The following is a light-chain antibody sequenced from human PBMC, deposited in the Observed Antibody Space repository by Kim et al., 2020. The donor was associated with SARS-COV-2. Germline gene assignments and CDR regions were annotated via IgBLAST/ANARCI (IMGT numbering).Light chain of an antibody. CDR2: AAS. Sequence: ASVGDRVPNHCRESQCISNDLGSYQQKPGKAPKRLIYAASNLQSGVPSRFSGSGSGTEFTLTISSLQPEDFATYSCLQHNSYPLTFGGGTKVDIK. CDR1: QCISND. V-gene: IGKV1-17*01. J-gene: IGKJ4*01. CDR3: LQHNSYPLT.